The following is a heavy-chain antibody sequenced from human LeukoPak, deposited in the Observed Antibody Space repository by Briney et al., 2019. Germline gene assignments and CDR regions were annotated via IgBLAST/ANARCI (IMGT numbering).Heavy chain of an antibody. Sequence: VASVKVSCEASVGTFSSYAISWVRQAPGQGLEWMGGIIPIFGTANYAQKFQGRVTITTDESTSTAYMELSSLRSEDTAVYYCARGLCGGSGDFDYWGQGTLVTVSS. CDR2: IIPIFGTA. V-gene: IGHV1-69*05. D-gene: IGHD2-15*01. CDR1: VGTFSSYA. CDR3: ARGLCGGSGDFDY. J-gene: IGHJ4*02.